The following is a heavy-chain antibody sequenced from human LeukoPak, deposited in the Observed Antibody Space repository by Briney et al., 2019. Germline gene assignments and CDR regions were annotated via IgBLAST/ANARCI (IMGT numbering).Heavy chain of an antibody. CDR3: ARSSYCGAGNGAYDL. CDR2: IYRAGFT. CDR1: GGSMSDNF. V-gene: IGHV4-4*07. D-gene: IGHD3-10*01. J-gene: IGHJ1*01. Sequence: SETQSLTCTLSGGSMSDNFWNWIRQPAGRGLEWVGRIYRAGFTSYNPYLKSRVTMSIDTSKNQFSLRLGSVGAADTAVCYCARSSYCGAGNGAYDLWGQGTLVAVSS.